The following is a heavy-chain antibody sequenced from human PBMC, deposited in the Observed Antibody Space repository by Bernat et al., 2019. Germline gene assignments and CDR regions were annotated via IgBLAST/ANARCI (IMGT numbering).Heavy chain of an antibody. CDR1: GGSISSSSYY. J-gene: IGHJ4*02. CDR2: IYYSGST. CDR3: ATLLLVLRKIDY. D-gene: IGHD6-13*01. V-gene: IGHV4-39*01. Sequence: QLQLQESGPGLVKPSETLSLTCTVSGGSISSSSYYWGWIRQPPGKGLEWTGSIYYSGSTYYNPSLKSRVTISVDTSNNQFSLKLSSVTAADTAVYYCATLLLVLRKIDYWGQGTLVTVSS.